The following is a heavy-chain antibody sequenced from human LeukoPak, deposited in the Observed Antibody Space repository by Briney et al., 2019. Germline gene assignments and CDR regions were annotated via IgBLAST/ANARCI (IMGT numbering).Heavy chain of an antibody. CDR3: ARVYYDILTGYYRAWYFDL. J-gene: IGHJ2*01. CDR1: GYTFTSYG. CDR2: ISAYNGNT. Sequence: ASVKVSCKASGYTFTSYGISWVRQGPGQGLEWMGWISAYNGNTNYAQKLQGRVTMTTDTSTSTAYMELRSLRSDDTAVYYCARVYYDILTGYYRAWYFDLWGRGTLVTVSS. D-gene: IGHD3-9*01. V-gene: IGHV1-18*01.